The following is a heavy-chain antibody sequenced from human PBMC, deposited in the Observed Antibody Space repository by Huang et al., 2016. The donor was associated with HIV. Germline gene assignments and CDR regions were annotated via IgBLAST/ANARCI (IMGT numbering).Heavy chain of an antibody. CDR2: INHSGNT. J-gene: IGHJ4*02. CDR3: ARRYNSRRDY. CDR1: GGSFSGYY. Sequence: QVQLEQWGAGLLKASETLSLTCAVYGGSFSGYYWHGLRQAPGKGLEWVGEINHSGNTNYNPALKGGVNMSVDTSKSQFSLYLTSLGAADTGTYFCARRYNSRRDYWGRGTLVTVHS. V-gene: IGHV4-34*02. D-gene: IGHD3-22*01.